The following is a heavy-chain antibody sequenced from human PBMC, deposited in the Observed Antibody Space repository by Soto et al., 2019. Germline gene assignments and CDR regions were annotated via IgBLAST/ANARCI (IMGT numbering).Heavy chain of an antibody. Sequence: SVKVSCKASGYTFTSYGISWVRQAPGQGLEWMGWISAYNGNTNYAQKLQGRVTMTTDTSTSTAYMELRSLRSDDTAVYYCARVVVVPAAIPNYYYYYMDVWGKGTTVTVSS. CDR1: GYTFTSYG. V-gene: IGHV1-18*01. CDR3: ARVVVVPAAIPNYYYYYMDV. CDR2: ISAYNGNT. D-gene: IGHD2-2*01. J-gene: IGHJ6*03.